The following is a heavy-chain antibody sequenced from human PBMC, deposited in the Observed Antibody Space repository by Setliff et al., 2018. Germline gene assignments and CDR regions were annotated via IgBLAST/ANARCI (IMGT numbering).Heavy chain of an antibody. D-gene: IGHD3-3*01. Sequence: PSETLSLTCSVSGGSITSRSYYWGWIRQSPGKGLEWPGTIYYSGTTYYNSSLRSRVSISTDTSKNEFSLRPSSVTAADTAVYYCVKPTWAGEVSSPFAFWFESWGQGTLVTVSS. CDR3: VKPTWAGEVSSPFAFWFES. CDR1: GGSITSRSYY. J-gene: IGHJ5*01. CDR2: IYYSGTT. V-gene: IGHV4-39*01.